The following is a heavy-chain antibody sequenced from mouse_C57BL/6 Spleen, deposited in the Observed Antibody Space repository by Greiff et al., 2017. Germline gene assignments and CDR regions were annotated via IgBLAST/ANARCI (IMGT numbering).Heavy chain of an antibody. CDR1: GYTFTSYW. J-gene: IGHJ3*01. D-gene: IGHD4-1*01. CDR2: IDPSNSYT. V-gene: IGHV1-59*01. CDR3: AKSNSDAFAY. Sequence: QVQLQQPGAELVRPGTSVKLSCKASGYTFTSYWMHWVKQRPGHGLEWIGVIDPSNSYTNYNQKFKGKVTLTVDTTSSTAYMQLSSLTSEDSAVYYCAKSNSDAFAYWGQGTLVTVSA.